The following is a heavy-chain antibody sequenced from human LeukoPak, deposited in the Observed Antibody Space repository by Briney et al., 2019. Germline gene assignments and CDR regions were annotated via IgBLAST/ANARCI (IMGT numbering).Heavy chain of an antibody. V-gene: IGHV4-34*01. CDR3: ARDAAGGFGEYYFDY. CDR2: INHSGST. Sequence: PSETLSLTCAVYGGSFSGYYWSWIRQPPGKGLEWIGEINHSGSTNYNPSLKSRVTISVDTSKNQFSLKLSSVTAADTAVYYCARDAAGGFGEYYFDYWGQGTLVTVSS. D-gene: IGHD3-10*01. CDR1: GGSFSGYY. J-gene: IGHJ4*02.